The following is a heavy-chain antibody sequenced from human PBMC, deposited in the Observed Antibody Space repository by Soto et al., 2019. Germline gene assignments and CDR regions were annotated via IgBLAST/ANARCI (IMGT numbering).Heavy chain of an antibody. CDR1: GFASSGFE. CDR2: ISSGASNM. J-gene: IGHJ6*02. D-gene: IGHD3-3*01. Sequence: GGSLRLSCEASGFASSGFEMNWVRQAPGKGLEWVSYISSGASNMYYADSVKGRFTISRDNAQSSLYLQMNSLRVEDTAVYYCARDPNYDFWSGYRNKEGTYGMDVWGQGTTVTVSS. V-gene: IGHV3-48*03. CDR3: ARDPNYDFWSGYRNKEGTYGMDV.